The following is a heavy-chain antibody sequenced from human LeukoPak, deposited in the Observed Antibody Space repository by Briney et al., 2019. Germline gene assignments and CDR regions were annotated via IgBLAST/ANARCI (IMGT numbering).Heavy chain of an antibody. CDR2: ISGGGGNT. V-gene: IGHV3-23*01. D-gene: IGHD2-21*01. CDR3: AKTSSIWNFDY. J-gene: IGHJ4*02. CDR1: GFTFSSYA. Sequence: VGSLRLSCAASGFTFSSYAMSWVRQAPGKGLEWVSTISGGGGNTYYADSVRGRFTISRDNSKNTLYLQMNSLRAEDTAVYYCAKTSSIWNFDYWGQGTLVTVSS.